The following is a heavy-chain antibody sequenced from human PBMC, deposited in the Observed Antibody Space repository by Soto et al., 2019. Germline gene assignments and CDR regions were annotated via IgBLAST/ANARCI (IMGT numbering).Heavy chain of an antibody. CDR3: ARGLHSSRWYLTRVNWFDP. J-gene: IGHJ5*02. CDR2: MNPNSGNT. D-gene: IGHD6-13*01. V-gene: IGHV1-8*01. CDR1: GYTFTSYD. Sequence: QVQLVQSGAEVKKPGASVKVSCKASGYTFTSYDINWVRQATGQGLEWMGWMNPNSGNTGYAQKFQGRVTMTRNTSISTAYMELSSLRSEDTAVYYCARGLHSSRWYLTRVNWFDPWGQGTLVTVSS.